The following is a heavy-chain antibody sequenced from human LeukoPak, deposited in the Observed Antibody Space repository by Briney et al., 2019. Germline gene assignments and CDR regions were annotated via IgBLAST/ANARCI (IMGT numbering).Heavy chain of an antibody. Sequence: GGSLRLSCAASGFTFSSYSMNWVRQAPGKGLEWVSSISSRSSYIYYADSVKGRFTISRDNAKNSLYLQMNSLRAEDTAVYYCARGRTDTAMALNWFDPWGQGTLVTVSS. J-gene: IGHJ5*02. CDR3: ARGRTDTAMALNWFDP. D-gene: IGHD5-18*01. CDR2: ISSRSSYI. V-gene: IGHV3-21*01. CDR1: GFTFSSYS.